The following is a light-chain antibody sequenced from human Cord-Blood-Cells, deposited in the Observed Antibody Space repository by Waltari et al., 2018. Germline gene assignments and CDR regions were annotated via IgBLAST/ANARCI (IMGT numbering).Light chain of an antibody. CDR2: EGS. J-gene: IGLJ3*02. Sequence: QSALTQPASVSGSPGQSITISCTGTSSDVGSYNLGSWYQQHPCQATKLMIYEGSKRPSGVSNRFSGSKSGNTASLTISGLQAEDEADYYCCSYAGSSTWVFGGGTKLTVL. CDR1: SSDVGSYNL. V-gene: IGLV2-23*01. CDR3: CSYAGSSTWV.